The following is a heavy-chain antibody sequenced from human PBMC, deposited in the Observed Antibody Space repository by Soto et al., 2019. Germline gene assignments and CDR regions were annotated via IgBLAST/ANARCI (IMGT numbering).Heavy chain of an antibody. D-gene: IGHD2-15*01. CDR3: ARGPHCSGGSCYVSDYYGMDV. J-gene: IGHJ6*02. V-gene: IGHV4-59*01. Sequence: SETPSLTCTVSGGSISSYYWSWIRQPPGKGLEWIGYIYYSGSTNYNPSLKSRVTISVDTSKNQFSLKLSSVTAADTAVYYCARGPHCSGGSCYVSDYYGMDVWGQGTTVTVSS. CDR1: GGSISSYY. CDR2: IYYSGST.